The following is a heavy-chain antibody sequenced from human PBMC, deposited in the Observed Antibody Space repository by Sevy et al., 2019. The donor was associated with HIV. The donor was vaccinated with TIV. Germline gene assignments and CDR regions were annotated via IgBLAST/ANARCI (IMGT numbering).Heavy chain of an antibody. Sequence: GGSLRLSCAATGFSLNDYYMTWIRQAPGKGLEWVSYISGVSGHTNYAESVKGRFTISRDNTKNFVYLQMDGLRAEDTATYYCARDGNSGYYFNYYYYGMDVWGQGTTVTVSS. J-gene: IGHJ6*02. CDR3: ARDGNSGYYFNYYYYGMDV. CDR2: ISGVSGHT. CDR1: GFSLNDYY. D-gene: IGHD3-22*01. V-gene: IGHV3-11*06.